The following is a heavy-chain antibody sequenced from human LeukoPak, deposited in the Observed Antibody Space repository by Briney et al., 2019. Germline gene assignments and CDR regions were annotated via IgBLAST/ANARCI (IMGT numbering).Heavy chain of an antibody. CDR3: ARHTAAAGYPPRRWFDP. CDR2: IYYSGST. J-gene: IGHJ5*02. D-gene: IGHD6-13*01. V-gene: IGHV4-39*01. Sequence: SETLSLTCTVSGGSISSSSYYWGWIRQPPGKGLEWIGSIYYSGSTYYNPSLKSRVTISVDTSKNQFSLKLSSVTAADTAVYYCARHTAAAGYPPRRWFDPWGQGTLVTVSS. CDR1: GGSISSSSYY.